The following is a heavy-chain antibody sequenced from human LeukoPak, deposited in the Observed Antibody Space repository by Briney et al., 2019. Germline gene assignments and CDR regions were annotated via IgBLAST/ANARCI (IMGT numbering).Heavy chain of an antibody. V-gene: IGHV3-23*01. D-gene: IGHD6-13*01. CDR3: AKGFGGSWYGYYSYGMDV. Sequence: GGSLRLSCAASGLTFSDYDMSWVRQAPGRGLEWVSSISTGGGTPHYANSVKGRFTISRDNSKNTLYLQMNSLRAEDTALYYCAKGFGGSWYGYYSYGMDVWGKGTTVTVSS. CDR1: GLTFSDYD. CDR2: ISTGGGTP. J-gene: IGHJ6*04.